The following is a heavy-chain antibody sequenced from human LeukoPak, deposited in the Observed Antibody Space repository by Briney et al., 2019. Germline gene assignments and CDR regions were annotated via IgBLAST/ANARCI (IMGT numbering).Heavy chain of an antibody. J-gene: IGHJ6*02. V-gene: IGHV1-3*01. CDR3: ARDQSDRVTGSYYYYGMDV. CDR2: INAGNGNT. Sequence: ASVKVSCKASGYTFTSYAMHWVRQAPGQRLEWMGWINAGNGNTKYSQKFQGRVTITRDTSASIAYLELSSLRSEDTAVYYCARDQSDRVTGSYYYYGMDVWGQGTTVTVSS. D-gene: IGHD2-21*02. CDR1: GYTFTSYA.